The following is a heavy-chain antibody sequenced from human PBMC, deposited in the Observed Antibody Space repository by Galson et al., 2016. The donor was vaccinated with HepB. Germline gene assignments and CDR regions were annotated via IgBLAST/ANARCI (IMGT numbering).Heavy chain of an antibody. D-gene: IGHD6-13*01. J-gene: IGHJ4*02. CDR2: ISIRGDYM. Sequence: SLRLSCAASGFIFNSYSMNWVRQAPGKGLEWVSSISIRGDYMYYADSVKGRFTTSRDNARNSMYLQMNSLRVEDTAVYYCARSKDSRWYSSFDYWGQGTLATVSS. CDR3: ARSKDSRWYSSFDY. CDR1: GFIFNSYS. V-gene: IGHV3-21*01.